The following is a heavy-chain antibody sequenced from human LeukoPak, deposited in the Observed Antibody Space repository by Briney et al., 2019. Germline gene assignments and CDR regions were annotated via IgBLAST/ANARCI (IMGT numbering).Heavy chain of an antibody. CDR3: ARQKGL. CDR1: GGSFSGYY. Sequence: SEALSLTCAVYGGSFSGYYWSWIRQPPGKGLEWIGEINHSGSTNYNPSLKSRVTISVDTSKNQFSLKLSSVTAADTAVYYCARQKGLWGQGTLVTVSS. J-gene: IGHJ4*02. CDR2: INHSGST. V-gene: IGHV4-34*01.